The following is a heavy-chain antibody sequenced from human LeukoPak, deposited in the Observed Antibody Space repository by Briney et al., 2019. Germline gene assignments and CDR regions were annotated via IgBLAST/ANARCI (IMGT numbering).Heavy chain of an antibody. CDR3: AKILGGSSWYRAWVGYYYGMDV. CDR2: ISYDGSNK. V-gene: IGHV3-30*18. D-gene: IGHD6-13*01. J-gene: IGHJ6*02. Sequence: GGSLRLSCAASGFTLSSYGMHWVRQAPGKGLEWVAVISYDGSNKYYADSVKGRFTISRDNSKNTLYLQMNSLRAEDTAVYYCAKILGGSSWYRAWVGYYYGMDVWGQGTTVTVSS. CDR1: GFTLSSYG.